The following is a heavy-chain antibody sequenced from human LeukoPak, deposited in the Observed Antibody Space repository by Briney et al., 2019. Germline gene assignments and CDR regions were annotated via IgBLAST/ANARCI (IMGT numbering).Heavy chain of an antibody. V-gene: IGHV1-69*05. J-gene: IGHJ1*01. CDR1: GGTFSSYA. Sequence: SVKVSCKASGGTFSSYAISWVRQAPGQGLEWMGGIIPIFGTANYAQKFQGRVTITTDESTSTAYMELSSLRSEDTAVYYCARAGIAVAGTHSYYFQHWGQGTLVTVSS. CDR3: ARAGIAVAGTHSYYFQH. CDR2: IIPIFGTA. D-gene: IGHD6-19*01.